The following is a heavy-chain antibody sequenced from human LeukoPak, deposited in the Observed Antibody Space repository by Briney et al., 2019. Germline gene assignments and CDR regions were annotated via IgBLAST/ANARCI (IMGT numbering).Heavy chain of an antibody. Sequence: PSETLSLTCAVYGGSFSGYYWSWIRQPPGKGLEWIGEINHSGSTNYNPSLKSRVTISVDTSKNQFSLKLSSVTAADTAVYYCARGDSGYDFRWFDPWGQGTLVTVSS. V-gene: IGHV4-34*01. CDR2: INHSGST. D-gene: IGHD5-12*01. CDR3: ARGDSGYDFRWFDP. J-gene: IGHJ5*02. CDR1: GGSFSGYY.